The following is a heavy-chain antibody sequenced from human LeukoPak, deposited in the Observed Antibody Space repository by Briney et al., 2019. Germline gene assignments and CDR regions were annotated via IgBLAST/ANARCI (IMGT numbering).Heavy chain of an antibody. D-gene: IGHD3-22*01. CDR3: ARVELWDSSGYYLYYFDY. CDR1: GYTFTGYY. CDR2: INPNSGGT. V-gene: IGHV1-2*02. J-gene: IGHJ4*02. Sequence: GASVKVSCKASGYTFTGYYMHWVRQAPGQGLEWMGWINPNSGGTNYAQKFQGRVTMTGDTSISTAYMELSRLRSDDTAVYYCARVELWDSSGYYLYYFDYWGQGTLVTVSS.